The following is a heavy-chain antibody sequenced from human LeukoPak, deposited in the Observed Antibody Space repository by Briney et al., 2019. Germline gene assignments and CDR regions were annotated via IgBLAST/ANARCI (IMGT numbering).Heavy chain of an antibody. D-gene: IGHD6-19*01. CDR3: ARDGSSGWTEFDY. V-gene: IGHV1-2*02. J-gene: IGHJ4*02. CDR1: GYTFTGYY. CDR2: INPNSGGT. Sequence: GASVKVSCKASGYTFTGYYMHWVRQAPGQGLEWMGWINPNSGGTNYAQKFQGRVTMTRDTSISTAYMELSRLRSDDTAVYYCARDGSSGWTEFDYWGQGTLVTVSS.